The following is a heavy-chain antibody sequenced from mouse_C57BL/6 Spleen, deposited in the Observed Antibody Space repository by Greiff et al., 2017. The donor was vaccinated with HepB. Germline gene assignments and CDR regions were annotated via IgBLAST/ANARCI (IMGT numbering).Heavy chain of an antibody. J-gene: IGHJ4*01. V-gene: IGHV1-26*01. CDR2: INPNNGGT. D-gene: IGHD1-1*01. CDR1: GYTFTDYY. CDR3: ASSTPYYYGSSYRAMDY. Sequence: EVQLQQSGPELVKPGASVKISCKASGYTFTDYYMNWVKQSHGKSLEWIGDINPNNGGTSYNQKFKGKATLTVDKSSSTAYMELRSLTSEDSAVYYCASSTPYYYGSSYRAMDYWGQGTSVTVSS.